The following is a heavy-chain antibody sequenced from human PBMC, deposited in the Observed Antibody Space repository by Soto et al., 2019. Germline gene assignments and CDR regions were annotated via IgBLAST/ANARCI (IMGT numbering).Heavy chain of an antibody. Sequence: QVRLVESGGGVVQPGGSLRLSCVASGFTFSDFGMHWVRQGPGKGLEWLAVISEDAETDFHADSVKGRFTVSRDNFKETLDLQMNSLTTDDSGGYFCAKAPFRRPYYFYGMDVWGQGTTVIVSS. CDR3: AKAPFRRPYYFYGMDV. D-gene: IGHD3-10*01. CDR1: GFTFSDFG. V-gene: IGHV3-30*18. CDR2: ISEDAETD. J-gene: IGHJ6*02.